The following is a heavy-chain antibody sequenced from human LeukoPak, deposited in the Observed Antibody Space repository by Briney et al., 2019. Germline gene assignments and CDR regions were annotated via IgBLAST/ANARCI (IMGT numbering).Heavy chain of an antibody. V-gene: IGHV3-23*01. CDR3: AKGVSGLLILNYFDY. D-gene: IGHD2-21*01. Sequence: PGGSLRLSCAVSGFSFSSFAMSWVRQTPRKGLEWVSGIRGSGSNTYYADSVKGRFTISRANSKNTLYLQMNSLRVEDTAVYYCAKGVSGLLILNYFDYWGQGSLVTVSS. J-gene: IGHJ4*02. CDR1: GFSFSSFA. CDR2: IRGSGSNT.